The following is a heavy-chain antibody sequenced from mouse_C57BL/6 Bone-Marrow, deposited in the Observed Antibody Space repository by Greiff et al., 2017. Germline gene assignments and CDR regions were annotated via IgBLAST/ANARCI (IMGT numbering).Heavy chain of an antibody. D-gene: IGHD2-1*01. J-gene: IGHJ2*01. CDR3: SSFDGKYFDF. CDR1: GFNIKDDY. Sequence: VQLQQSGAELVRPGASVKLSCTASGFNIKDDYIHWVKQRPEQGLEWIGWIDPEIGDTEYASKFQGKATITSDTSSNTAYLQLSSLTAEDTAVYYCSSFDGKYFDFWGQGTPLTVAS. CDR2: IDPEIGDT. V-gene: IGHV14-4*01.